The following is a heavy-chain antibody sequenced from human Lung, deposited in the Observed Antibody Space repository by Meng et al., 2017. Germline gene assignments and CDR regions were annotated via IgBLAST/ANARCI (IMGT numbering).Heavy chain of an antibody. Sequence: VDPGGVLVPPGGSLRLSCEASGFTFTDHWMHWVRQGPGKGLVWVSRINRDGTKPTYADSVKGRFTISRDNAKNTLYLQMNNLRAEDTAFYYCTNDRLNHWGQGALVTVSS. CDR3: TNDRLNH. J-gene: IGHJ1*01. D-gene: IGHD1-1*01. CDR1: GFTFTDHW. V-gene: IGHV3-74*01. CDR2: INRDGTKP.